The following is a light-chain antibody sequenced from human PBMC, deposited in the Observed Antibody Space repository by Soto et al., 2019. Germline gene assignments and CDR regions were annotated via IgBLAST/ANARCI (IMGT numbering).Light chain of an antibody. Sequence: QSALTQPASVSGSPGQSITLSCSGTSIDVGGTNHVSWYLQHPGEAPKLIMYDVSNRPSGVSDRFFGSKADNTATLTVSGLQAEDEADYYCCSYTSFSTYVFGTGTKLTVL. CDR1: SIDVGGTNH. J-gene: IGLJ1*01. CDR3: CSYTSFSTYV. CDR2: DVS. V-gene: IGLV2-14*03.